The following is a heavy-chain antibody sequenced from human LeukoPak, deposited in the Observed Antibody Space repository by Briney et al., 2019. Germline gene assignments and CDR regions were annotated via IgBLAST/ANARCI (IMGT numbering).Heavy chain of an antibody. CDR1: GFTFDDYT. J-gene: IGHJ4*02. CDR3: ARPRGCGTSKCNNFDY. D-gene: IGHD2-21*01. V-gene: IGHV3-20*04. CDR2: INWNGGST. Sequence: GGSLRLSCAASGFTFDDYTMSWVRQAPGKGLEWVSGINWNGGSTGYVDSVKGRFTISRDNAKNSLYLQMNSLRVEDTAVYYCARPRGCGTSKCNNFDYWGQGTLVTVSS.